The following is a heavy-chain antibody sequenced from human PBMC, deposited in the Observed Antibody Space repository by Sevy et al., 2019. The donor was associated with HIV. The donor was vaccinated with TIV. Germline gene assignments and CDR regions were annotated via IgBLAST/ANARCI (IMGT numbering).Heavy chain of an antibody. CDR1: GYTFTCYY. CDR2: INPNSGGT. CDR3: ARDPKRKDIVVVPAGSNHSKNRNMRGDYYGMDV. V-gene: IGHV1-2*02. J-gene: IGHJ6*02. Sequence: ASVKVSCKASGYTFTCYYMHWVRQAPGQGLEWMGWINPNSGGTNYAQKFQGRVTMTRDTSISTAYMELRRLRDDDTAGNYCARDPKRKDIVVVPAGSNHSKNRNMRGDYYGMDVWGQGTTVTVSS. D-gene: IGHD2-2*01.